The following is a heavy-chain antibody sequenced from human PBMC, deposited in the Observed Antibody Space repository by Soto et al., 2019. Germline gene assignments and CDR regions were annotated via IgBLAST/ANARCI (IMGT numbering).Heavy chain of an antibody. CDR1: GGSISSGGYY. J-gene: IGHJ5*02. CDR2: IYYSGST. D-gene: IGHD6-25*01. CDR3: AREAAGILNWFDP. Sequence: QVQLQESGPGLVKPSQTLSLTCTVSGGSISSGGYYWSWIRQHPGKGLEWIGYIYYSGSTYYNPSLKSRVTISVDTSKNQFSLMLSSVTAADTAVYYCAREAAGILNWFDPWGQGTLVTVSS. V-gene: IGHV4-31*03.